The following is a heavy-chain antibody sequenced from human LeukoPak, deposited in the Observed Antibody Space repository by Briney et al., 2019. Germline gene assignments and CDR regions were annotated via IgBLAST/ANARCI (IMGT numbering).Heavy chain of an antibody. CDR2: ISGSGGST. D-gene: IGHD4-17*01. V-gene: IGHV3-23*01. CDR1: GFTFSSYA. Sequence: GGSLRLSCAASGFTFSSYAMSWVRQAPGKGLEWVSAISGSGGSTYYADSVKGRFTISRDNSKNTLYLQMNSLRAEDTAVYYCAKPPTNYGDYRWYFDYWGQGTLVTVSS. J-gene: IGHJ4*02. CDR3: AKPPTNYGDYRWYFDY.